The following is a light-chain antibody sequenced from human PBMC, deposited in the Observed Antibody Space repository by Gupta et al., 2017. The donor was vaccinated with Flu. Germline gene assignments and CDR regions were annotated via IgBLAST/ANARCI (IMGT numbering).Light chain of an antibody. Sequence: QSALTQPASVSGSPGQSITISCIGITSDVGGYDSVSWYQQRPGTAPKLMIYDVSNRPSGISSRSSGSKSGNTASLTISGLQAEDEADYYCSSYTSTLAVTFGGGTKLTVL. J-gene: IGLJ2*01. V-gene: IGLV2-14*01. CDR1: TSDVGGYDS. CDR3: SSYTSTLAVT. CDR2: DVS.